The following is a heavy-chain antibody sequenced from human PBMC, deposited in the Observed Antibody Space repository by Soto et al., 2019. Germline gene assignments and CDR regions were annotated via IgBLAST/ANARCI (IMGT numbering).Heavy chain of an antibody. V-gene: IGHV4-59*01. J-gene: IGHJ6*02. CDR1: GGSISSYY. D-gene: IGHD2-21*01. Sequence: PSETLSLTCTVSGGSISSYYWSWIRQPPGKGLEWIGYIYYSGSTNYNPSLKSRVTISVDKSKNQFSLKLSSVTAADTAVYYCAREMTPVSPLYSYYGIDVWGQGTTVTVSS. CDR3: AREMTPVSPLYSYYGIDV. CDR2: IYYSGST.